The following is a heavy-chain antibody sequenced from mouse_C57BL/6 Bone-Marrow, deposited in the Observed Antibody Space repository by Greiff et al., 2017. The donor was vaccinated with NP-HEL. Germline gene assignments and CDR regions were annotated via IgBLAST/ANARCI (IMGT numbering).Heavy chain of an antibody. D-gene: IGHD2-4*01. CDR3: ARLRGLRRRYVDY. CDR1: GFTFTDYY. Sequence: EVQGVESGGGLVQPGGSLSLSCAASGFTFTDYYMSWVRQPPGKALEWLGFIRNKANGYTTESSASVKGRFTISRDNSQSILYLQMNALRTEDSATYYGARLRGLRRRYVDYWGQGTTLTVSS. V-gene: IGHV7-3*01. CDR2: IRNKANGYTT. J-gene: IGHJ2*01.